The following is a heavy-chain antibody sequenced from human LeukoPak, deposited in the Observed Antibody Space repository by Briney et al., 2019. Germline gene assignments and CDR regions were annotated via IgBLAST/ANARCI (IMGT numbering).Heavy chain of an antibody. CDR2: ISAYNGNT. CDR3: ARDCITGTTCHDAFDI. CDR1: GYTFTSYG. J-gene: IGHJ3*02. V-gene: IGHV1-18*01. Sequence: ASVKVSCKASGYTFTSYGISWVRQAPGQGLEWMGWISAYNGNTNYAQKLQGRVTMTTDTSTSTAYMELRSLRSDDTAVYYCARDCITGTTCHDAFDIWGQGTMVTVSS. D-gene: IGHD1-20*01.